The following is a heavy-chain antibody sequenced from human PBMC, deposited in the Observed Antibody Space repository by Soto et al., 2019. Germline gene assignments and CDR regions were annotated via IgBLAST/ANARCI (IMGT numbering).Heavy chain of an antibody. CDR2: IKQDGSEK. D-gene: IGHD6-13*01. CDR3: ARENALIAAAVYYFDY. V-gene: IGHV3-7*01. J-gene: IGHJ4*02. Sequence: GGSLRLSCAASGFTFSSYWMSWVRQAPGKGLEWVANIKQDGSEKYYVDSVKGRFTISRDNAKNSLYLQMNSLRAEDTAVYYCARENALIAAAVYYFDYWGQGTLVTVSS. CDR1: GFTFSSYW.